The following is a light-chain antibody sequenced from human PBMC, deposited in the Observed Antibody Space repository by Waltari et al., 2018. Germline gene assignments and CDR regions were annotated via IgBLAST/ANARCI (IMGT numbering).Light chain of an antibody. J-gene: IGLJ3*02. CDR3: ALYMGSGIWV. V-gene: IGLV8-61*01. Sequence: QTVVTQEPSLSVSPGGTVTLTCALSSGSLSTTSYATWYQQTPGQGPRTLVYKANARSSGVPDRFSSSILGNTAALTLTGAQADDESDYYCALYMGSGIWVFGGGTRLTVL. CDR1: SGSLSTTSY. CDR2: KAN.